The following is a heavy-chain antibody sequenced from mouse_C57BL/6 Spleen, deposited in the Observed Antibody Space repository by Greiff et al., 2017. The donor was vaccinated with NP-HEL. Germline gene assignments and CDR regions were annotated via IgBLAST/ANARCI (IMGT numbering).Heavy chain of an antibody. CDR1: GFTFSDYG. J-gene: IGHJ2*01. V-gene: IGHV5-17*01. Sequence: DVHLVESGGGLVKPGGSLKLSCAASGFTFSDYGMHWVRQAPEKGLEWVAYISSGSSTIYYADTVKGRFTISRDNAKNTLFLQMTSLRSEDTAMYYCARERGLRPYFDYWGQGTTLTVSS. D-gene: IGHD2-4*01. CDR3: ARERGLRPYFDY. CDR2: ISSGSSTI.